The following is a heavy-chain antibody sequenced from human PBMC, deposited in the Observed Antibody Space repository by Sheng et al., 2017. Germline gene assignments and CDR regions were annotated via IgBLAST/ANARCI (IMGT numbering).Heavy chain of an antibody. CDR3: TTSPDDAFDI. CDR2: IKGQSDGGAT. CDR1: GFSFSNAW. V-gene: IGHV3-15*01. Sequence: QLVESGGGLVKPGGSLRLSCAASGFSFSNAWMNWFRQAPGKGLEWVGRIKGQSDGGATDYAAPVKGRFTMSRDDSDDTLSLQMDSLKTEDTAIYYCTTSPDDAFDIWGQGTMV. J-gene: IGHJ3*02.